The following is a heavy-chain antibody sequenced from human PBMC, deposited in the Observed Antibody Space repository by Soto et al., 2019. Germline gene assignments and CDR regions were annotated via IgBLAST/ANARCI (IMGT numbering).Heavy chain of an antibody. Sequence: SETLSLTCTVSGASVNSENYYWSWIRHPPGKGLEWIGYVYYSGSTNYNPSLKSRATISLDTYRNQFSLKMTSMTSADTAFYYCARGVFRFLQWFDPWGQGTLVTVSS. V-gene: IGHV4-61*01. CDR2: VYYSGST. J-gene: IGHJ5*02. D-gene: IGHD3-3*01. CDR1: GASVNSENYY. CDR3: ARGVFRFLQWFDP.